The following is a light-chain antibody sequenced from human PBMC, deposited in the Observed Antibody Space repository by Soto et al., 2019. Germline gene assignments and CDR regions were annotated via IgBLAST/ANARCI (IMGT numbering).Light chain of an antibody. Sequence: TQSPSTLSGSVGERATLSCRASQSVSSYLAWYQQKPGQAPRLLIYDASNRATGIPARFSGSGSGTDFTLTISSLEPEDFAVYYCQQRSNWPITFGQGTRLEIK. V-gene: IGKV3-11*01. CDR2: DAS. CDR3: QQRSNWPIT. J-gene: IGKJ5*01. CDR1: QSVSSY.